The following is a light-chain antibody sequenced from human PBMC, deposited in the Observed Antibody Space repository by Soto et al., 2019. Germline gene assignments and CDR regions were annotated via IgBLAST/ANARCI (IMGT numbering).Light chain of an antibody. CDR2: EGS. Sequence: QSVLTQPASVSGSPGQSITISCTGINSDIGTYNPVSWYQQHPGQAPKLIIFEGSRRPSGVSNRLSGSKSGNTADLTISGLQGEDEADYHCCSYAGSSVWVFGGGTKVTVL. V-gene: IGLV2-23*01. CDR1: NSDIGTYNP. J-gene: IGLJ3*02. CDR3: CSYAGSSVWV.